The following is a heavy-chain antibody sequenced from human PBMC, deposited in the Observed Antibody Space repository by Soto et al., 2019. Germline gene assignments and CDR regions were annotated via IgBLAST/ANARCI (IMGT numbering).Heavy chain of an antibody. V-gene: IGHV3-33*01. CDR1: GFTFSSYG. CDR2: IWYDGSNK. CDR3: ASAGRDYDAFDI. Sequence: GSLRLSCAASGFTFSSYGMHWVRQAPGKGLEWVAVIWYDGSNKYYADSVKGRFTISRDNSKNTLYLQMNSLRAEDTAVYYCASAGRDYDAFDIWGQGTMVTVSS. J-gene: IGHJ3*02. D-gene: IGHD4-17*01.